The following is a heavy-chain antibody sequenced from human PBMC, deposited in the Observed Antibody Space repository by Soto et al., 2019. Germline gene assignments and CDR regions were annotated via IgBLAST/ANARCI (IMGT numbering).Heavy chain of an antibody. CDR2: ISGSGGST. CDR1: GFTFSSYD. CDR3: AKGRLYVDTAMVYFDD. J-gene: IGHJ4*02. D-gene: IGHD5-18*01. Sequence: GGSLRLSCAASGFTFSSYDMSWVRQAPGKGLEWVSAISGSGGSTYYADSVKGRFTISRDNSKNTLYLQMNSLRAEDTSVYYCAKGRLYVDTAMVYFDDWGQGTLVTVSS. V-gene: IGHV3-23*01.